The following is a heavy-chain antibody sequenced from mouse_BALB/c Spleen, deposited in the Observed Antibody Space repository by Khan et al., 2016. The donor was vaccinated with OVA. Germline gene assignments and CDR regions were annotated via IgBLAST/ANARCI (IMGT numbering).Heavy chain of an antibody. CDR1: GYSITSDYA. CDR3: ARVYGGDFDY. D-gene: IGHD2-10*02. J-gene: IGHJ2*01. V-gene: IGHV3-2*02. Sequence: EVELVESGPGLVKPSQSLSLTCTVTGYSITSDYAWNWIRQFPGNKLEWMGLISYSGNTKYNPSLKSRISVTRNTSKNQFFLQLNSVTTEDTATDYCARVYGGDFDYWGQGTTLTVSS. CDR2: ISYSGNT.